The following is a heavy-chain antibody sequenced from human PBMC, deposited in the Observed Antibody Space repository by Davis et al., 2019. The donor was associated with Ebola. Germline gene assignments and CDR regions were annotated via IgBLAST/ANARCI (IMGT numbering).Heavy chain of an antibody. CDR2: ISGSGGST. CDR1: GFTFSSYA. V-gene: IGHV3-23*01. J-gene: IGHJ4*02. CDR3: AKEGYCSSTSCPGRYFDY. Sequence: PGGSLRLSCAASGFTFSSYAMSWVRQAPGKGLEWVSAISGSGGSTYYADSVKGRFTISRDNSKNTLYLQMNSLRAEDTAVYYCAKEGYCSSTSCPGRYFDYWGQGTLVTVSS. D-gene: IGHD2-2*01.